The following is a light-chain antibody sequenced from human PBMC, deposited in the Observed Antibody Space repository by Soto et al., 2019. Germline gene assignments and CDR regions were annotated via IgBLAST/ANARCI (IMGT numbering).Light chain of an antibody. J-gene: IGKJ4*01. CDR3: QQYVTSTPKLI. CDR1: QGVSSTY. V-gene: IGKV3-20*01. CDR2: DVS. Sequence: EIVLTQSPGTLSLSPGERATLSCRASQGVSSTYLAWFQQKPGQAPRLLVYDVSTRATAIPDRFSGSGSGPDFTLTISRLEPEDFAVYYCQQYVTSTPKLIFGGGTKVEIK.